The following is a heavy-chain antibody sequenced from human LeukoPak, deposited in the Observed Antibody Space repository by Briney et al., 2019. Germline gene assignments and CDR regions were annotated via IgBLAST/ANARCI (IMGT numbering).Heavy chain of an antibody. CDR3: AKSFLAMTTVTSLDY. CDR1: GFTFSSYA. CDR2: ISGSGGST. Sequence: PGGSLRLSCAASGFTFSSYAMSWVRQAPGKGLEWVSAISGSGGSTYYADSVKGRFTISIDNSKNTLYLQMNSLRAEDTAVYYCAKSFLAMTTVTSLDYWGQGTLVTVSS. V-gene: IGHV3-23*01. J-gene: IGHJ4*02. D-gene: IGHD4-17*01.